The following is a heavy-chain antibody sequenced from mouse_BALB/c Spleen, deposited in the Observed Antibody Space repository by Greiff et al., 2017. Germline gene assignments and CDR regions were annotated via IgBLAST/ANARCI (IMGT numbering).Heavy chain of an antibody. Sequence: EVQLQQSGPELVKPGASVKMSCKASGYTFTSSVMHWVKQKPGQGLEWIGYINPYNDGTKYNEKFKGKATLTSDKSSSTAYMELSSLTSEDSAVYYCARALAVVAHYYAMDYWGQGTSVTVSA. V-gene: IGHV1-14*01. CDR3: ARALAVVAHYYAMDY. D-gene: IGHD1-1*01. CDR1: GYTFTSSV. J-gene: IGHJ4*01. CDR2: INPYNDGT.